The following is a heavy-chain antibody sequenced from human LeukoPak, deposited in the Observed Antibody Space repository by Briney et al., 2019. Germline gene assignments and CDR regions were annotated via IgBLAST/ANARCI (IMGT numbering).Heavy chain of an antibody. D-gene: IGHD6-19*01. J-gene: IGHJ6*03. CDR1: GGSFSGYY. CDR3: ARHDTLSSGWYFYYMDV. V-gene: IGHV4-34*01. Sequence: SETLSLTCAVYGGSFSGYYWSWIRQPPGKGLEWIGEINHSGSTNYNPSLKSRVTISVDTSKNQFSLKLSSVTAADTAVYYCARHDTLSSGWYFYYMDVWGKGTTVTISS. CDR2: INHSGST.